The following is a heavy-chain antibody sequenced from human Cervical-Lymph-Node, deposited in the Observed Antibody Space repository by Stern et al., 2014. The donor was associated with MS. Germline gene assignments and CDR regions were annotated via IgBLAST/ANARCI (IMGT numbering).Heavy chain of an antibody. V-gene: IGHV3-53*01. CDR3: ARDTSSPERSDW. CDR2: ITNVGST. CDR1: GFTVSRDY. J-gene: IGHJ4*02. Sequence: VQLVQSGGGVIQPGGSLRLSCTASGFTVSRDYMTWVPKAPGKGMEWVSLITNVGSTFYTDSVKGRFTISRDDSKNTVYLHMTSLRAEDTAMYYCARDTSSPERSDWWGQGTLVTVSS. D-gene: IGHD1-1*01.